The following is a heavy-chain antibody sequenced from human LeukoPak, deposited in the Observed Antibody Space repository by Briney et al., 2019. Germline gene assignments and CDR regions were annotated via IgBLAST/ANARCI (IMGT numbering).Heavy chain of an antibody. V-gene: IGHV3-53*01. CDR2: IYSGGST. Sequence: PGGSLRLSCAASGFTVSSNYMSWVRQAPGKGLEWVSVIYSGGSTYYADSVKGRFTISRDNSKNTLYLQMNSLRAEDTAVYYCARVPADVVVPARYYFDYWGQGTLVTVSS. CDR1: GFTVSSNY. CDR3: ARVPADVVVPARYYFDY. D-gene: IGHD2-2*01. J-gene: IGHJ4*02.